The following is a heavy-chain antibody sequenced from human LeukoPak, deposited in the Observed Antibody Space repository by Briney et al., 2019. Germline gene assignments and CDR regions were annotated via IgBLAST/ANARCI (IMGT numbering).Heavy chain of an antibody. CDR2: ISGSGGST. CDR1: GFTFSSYA. CDR3: AKGVVPAADSYYYYYMDV. Sequence: GGSLRLSCAASGFTFSSYAMSWVRQAPGKGLEWVSAISGSGGSTYYADSVKGRFTISRDNSKNTLYLQMNSLRAEDTAVYYCAKGVVPAADSYYYYYMDVWGKGTTVTVSS. J-gene: IGHJ6*03. V-gene: IGHV3-23*01. D-gene: IGHD2-2*01.